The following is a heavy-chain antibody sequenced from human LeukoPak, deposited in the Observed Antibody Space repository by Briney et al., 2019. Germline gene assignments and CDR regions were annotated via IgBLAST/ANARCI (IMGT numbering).Heavy chain of an antibody. CDR1: GFTLSDHY. CDR2: GSSSGSTI. V-gene: IGHV3-11*01. J-gene: IGHJ4*02. D-gene: IGHD3/OR15-3a*01. Sequence: GGSLRLSCAASGFTLSDHYMSWIRQAPGKGLEWVSYGSSSGSTIYYADSVKGRFAISRDNAKNSLYLQMNSLRAEDTAVYYCARRRDFIDYWGQGTLVTVSS. CDR3: ARRRDFIDY.